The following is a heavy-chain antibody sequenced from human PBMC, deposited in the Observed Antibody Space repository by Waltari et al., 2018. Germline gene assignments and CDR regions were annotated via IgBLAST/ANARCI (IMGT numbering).Heavy chain of an antibody. V-gene: IGHV3-53*01. CDR1: GFTVSSNY. D-gene: IGHD6-19*01. Sequence: EVQLVESGGGLIQPGGSLRLSCAASGFTVSSNYMSWVRQAPGKGLEWVSVIYSGGSTYYADSVKGRFTISRDNSKNTLYLQMNSLRAEDTAVYYCAREGGSGWYPAEYYFDYWGQGTLVTVSS. CDR3: AREGGSGWYPAEYYFDY. CDR2: IYSGGST. J-gene: IGHJ4*02.